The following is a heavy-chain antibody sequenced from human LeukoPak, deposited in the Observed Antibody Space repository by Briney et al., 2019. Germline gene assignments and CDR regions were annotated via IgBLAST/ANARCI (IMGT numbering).Heavy chain of an antibody. CDR3: ARDRRGTSGYYYYYMDV. J-gene: IGHJ6*03. CDR1: GYSISSGYY. V-gene: IGHV4-38-2*02. CDR2: IYHSGST. D-gene: IGHD1-1*01. Sequence: SETLSLTCTVSGYSISSGYYWGWIRQPPGKGLEWIGSIYHSGSTYYNPSLKSRVTISVDTSKNQFSLKLSSVTAADTAVYYCARDRRGTSGYYYYYMDVWGKGTTVTVSS.